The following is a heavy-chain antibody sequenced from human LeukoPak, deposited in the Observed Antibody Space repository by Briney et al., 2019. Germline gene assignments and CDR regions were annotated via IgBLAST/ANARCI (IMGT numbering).Heavy chain of an antibody. CDR3: ARDPLKGTVVTPGPDY. V-gene: IGHV3-30*01. Sequence: VRXAPXXXXXXXXXXXYDGSNKYYADSVKGRFTISRDNSKNTLYLQMNSLRAEDTAVYYCARDPLKGTVVTPGPDYWGQGTLVTVSS. CDR2: XXYDGSNK. D-gene: IGHD4-23*01. J-gene: IGHJ4*02.